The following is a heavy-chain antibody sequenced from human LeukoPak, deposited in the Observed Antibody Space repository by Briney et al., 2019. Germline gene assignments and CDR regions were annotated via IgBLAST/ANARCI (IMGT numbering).Heavy chain of an antibody. CDR3: ARYDFWSGYYFKASRGYYFDY. J-gene: IGHJ4*02. CDR2: IIPIFGTA. V-gene: IGHV1-69*01. Sequence: ASVKVSCKASGGTFSSYAISWVRQAPGQGLEWMGGIIPIFGTANYAQKFQGRVTITADESTSTPYMELSSLRSEDTAVYYCARYDFWSGYYFKASRGYYFDYWGQGALVTVSS. D-gene: IGHD3-3*01. CDR1: GGTFSSYA.